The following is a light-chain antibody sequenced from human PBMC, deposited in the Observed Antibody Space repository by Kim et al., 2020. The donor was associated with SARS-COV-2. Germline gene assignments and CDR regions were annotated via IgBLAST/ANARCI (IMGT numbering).Light chain of an antibody. Sequence: SYELTQPTSVSVAPGRTARITCGEDDIGSKNVNWYQQKPGQAPVVVMYFSTDRPPGTPERFSGSNSGNTATLTISRVEAGDEADYFCQVWDRTIAQSIFGGGTKLTVL. J-gene: IGLJ2*01. CDR1: DIGSKN. V-gene: IGLV3-21*04. CDR2: FST. CDR3: QVWDRTIAQSI.